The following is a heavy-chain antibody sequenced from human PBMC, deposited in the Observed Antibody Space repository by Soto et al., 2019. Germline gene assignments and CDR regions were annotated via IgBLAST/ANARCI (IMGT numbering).Heavy chain of an antibody. CDR2: ISSGGSP. CDR1: DESVTSPGNY. CDR3: TLNHCAGGGCYDRDY. Sequence: VQLQESGPGLVKPSQTLSLTCAVSDESVTSPGNYWNWIRKRPDTGLAWIGYISSGGSPFYNPSLQSRVSLSLDTSNNLFSLTLNSVTAADTAVYYCTLNHCAGGGCYDRDYWGQGPRVTVSS. J-gene: IGHJ1*01. D-gene: IGHD2-15*01. V-gene: IGHV4-31*11.